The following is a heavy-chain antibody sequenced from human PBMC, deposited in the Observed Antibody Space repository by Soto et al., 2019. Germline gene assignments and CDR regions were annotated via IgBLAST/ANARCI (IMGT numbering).Heavy chain of an antibody. CDR1: GYSITNTNW. J-gene: IGHJ3*01. Sequence: QVQLQESGPGLVKPSDTLSLTCAVSGYSITNTNWWTWVRQPPGKGLEWIGYIYHSGRTYYNPSLKSRVTMSVDTSKNQFSLKLSSVTAVDTAVYYCARSPYVDGLYVWGRGAMVTVSS. CDR2: IYHSGRT. V-gene: IGHV4-28*01. D-gene: IGHD3-10*02. CDR3: ARSPYVDGLYV.